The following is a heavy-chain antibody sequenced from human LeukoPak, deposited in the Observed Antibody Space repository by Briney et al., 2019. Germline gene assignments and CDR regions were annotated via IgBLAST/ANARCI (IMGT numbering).Heavy chain of an antibody. J-gene: IGHJ3*02. CDR2: SSSSSYI. V-gene: IGHV3-21*01. D-gene: IGHD6-6*01. CDR3: ARLTIEYSSSSGAFDI. Sequence: SSSSSYIYYADSVKGRFTISRDNAKNSLYLQMNSLRAEDTAVYYCARLTIEYSSSSGAFDIWGQGTMVTVSS.